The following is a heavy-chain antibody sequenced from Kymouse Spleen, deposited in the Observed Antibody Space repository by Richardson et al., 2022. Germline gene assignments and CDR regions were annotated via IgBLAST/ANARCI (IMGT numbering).Heavy chain of an antibody. CDR2: ISWNSGSI. V-gene: IGHV3-9*01. D-gene: IGHD3-10*01. J-gene: IGHJ4*02. Sequence: EVQLVESGGGLVQPGRSLRLSCAASGFTFDDYAMHWVRQAPGKGLEWVSGISWNSGSIGYADSVKGRFTISRDNAKNSLYLQMNSLRAEDTALYYCAKDYYGSGSYHYWGQGTLVTVSS. CDR1: GFTFDDYA. CDR3: AKDYYGSGSYHY.